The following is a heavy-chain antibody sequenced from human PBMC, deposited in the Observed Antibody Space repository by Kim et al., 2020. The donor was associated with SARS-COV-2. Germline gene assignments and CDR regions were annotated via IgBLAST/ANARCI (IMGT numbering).Heavy chain of an antibody. CDR1: GFTFGDYA. Sequence: GGSLRLSCAASGFTFGDYAMHWVRQAPGKGLEWVSGINWSGGTIDYADSVKGRFTISRDNAKNLLYLQMNSLRPEDTAFYYCAKAVMITVTFDCWGQGTLVTVSS. CDR3: AKAVMITVTFDC. J-gene: IGHJ4*02. CDR2: INWSGGTI. V-gene: IGHV3-9*01. D-gene: IGHD4-17*01.